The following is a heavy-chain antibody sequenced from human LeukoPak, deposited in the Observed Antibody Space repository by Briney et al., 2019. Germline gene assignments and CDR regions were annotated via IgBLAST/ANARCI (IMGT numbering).Heavy chain of an antibody. D-gene: IGHD3-10*01. Sequence: SETLSLTCTVSGGSISSGGYYWSWIRQHPGKGLEWIGYIYYSGSTYYNPSLKSRVTISVDTSKNQFSLKLSSVTAADTAVYYCARGGGSGSYGAFDIWGQGTMVTVSS. CDR3: ARGGGSGSYGAFDI. CDR2: IYYSGST. CDR1: GGSISSGGYY. V-gene: IGHV4-31*03. J-gene: IGHJ3*02.